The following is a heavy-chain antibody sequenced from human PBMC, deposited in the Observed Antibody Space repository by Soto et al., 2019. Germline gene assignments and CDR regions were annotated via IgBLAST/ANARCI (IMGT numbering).Heavy chain of an antibody. J-gene: IGHJ2*01. V-gene: IGHV3-7*03. D-gene: IGHD2-2*02. CDR3: VRGGYCGRTSCYKNFYFDL. Sequence: EVQLVESGGGLVQPGGSLRLSCAASGFTFSHYWMSWVRQAPGKGLEWMANIKEDGSETYYVDSVKGRFTISRDNSQNALYLQMNSLSADDAAVYYCVRGGYCGRTSCYKNFYFDLWGRGTLVTVSS. CDR1: GFTFSHYW. CDR2: IKEDGSET.